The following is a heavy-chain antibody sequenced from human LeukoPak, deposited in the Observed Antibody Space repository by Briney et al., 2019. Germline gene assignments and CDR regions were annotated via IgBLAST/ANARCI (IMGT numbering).Heavy chain of an antibody. D-gene: IGHD3-10*01. CDR2: IDPSGGST. CDR3: ARDLGLRGVTNWFDP. CDR1: GYTFNSYL. V-gene: IGHV1-46*02. J-gene: IGHJ5*02. Sequence: GASVKVSCKASGYTFNSYLLHWVRQAPGQGLEWMGRIDPSGGSTGYAQKFQGRVTLTRDTSTDTVYMELSSLTSDDTAVYYCARDLGLRGVTNWFDPWGQGTLVTVSS.